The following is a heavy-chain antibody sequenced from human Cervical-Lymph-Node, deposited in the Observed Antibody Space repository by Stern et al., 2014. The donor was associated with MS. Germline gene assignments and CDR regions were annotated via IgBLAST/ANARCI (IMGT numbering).Heavy chain of an antibody. V-gene: IGHV3-11*01. CDR2: ISHSGSTV. CDR3: VREVVAVAFTFDAMDV. CDR1: GFPFSDYY. Sequence: QVQLVQSGGGLVKPGGSPRLSCAASGFPFSDYYMYWIRQAPGKGLEWISYISHSGSTVYYADSVKGRFTISRDNAKNSLFLQMNNLRAEDTAVYYCVREVVAVAFTFDAMDVWGQGTTVTVSS. D-gene: IGHD6-19*01. J-gene: IGHJ6*02.